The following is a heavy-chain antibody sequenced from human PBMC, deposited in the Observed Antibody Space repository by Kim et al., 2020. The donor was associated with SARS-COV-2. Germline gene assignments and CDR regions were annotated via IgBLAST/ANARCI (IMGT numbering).Heavy chain of an antibody. CDR2: IFLGDSDT. CDR3: ATGGGVRGRVRLGWYF. V-gene: IGHV5-51*01. D-gene: IGHD3-10*01. J-gene: IGHJ2*01. Sequence: GESLKISCKASGYGYPLFWIGWVRQMPGRGLEWMGIIFLGDSDTRYSPSFQDHVTVSADKSTFTAYLQWSGLKAWDTAMYYCATGGGVRGRVRLGWYF. CDR1: GYGYPLFW.